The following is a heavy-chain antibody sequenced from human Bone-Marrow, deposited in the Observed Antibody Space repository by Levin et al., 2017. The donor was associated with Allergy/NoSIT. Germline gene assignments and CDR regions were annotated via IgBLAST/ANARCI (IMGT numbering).Heavy chain of an antibody. CDR1: GFTFGDYA. J-gene: IGHJ4*02. Sequence: GESLKISCTASGFTFGDYAMSWFRQAPGKGLEWVGFIRSKAYGGTTEYAASVKGRFTISRDDSKSIAYLQMNSLKTEDTAVYYCTRDRIEWRRFDYWGQGTLVTVSS. V-gene: IGHV3-49*03. D-gene: IGHD2-8*01. CDR2: IRSKAYGGTT. CDR3: TRDRIEWRRFDY.